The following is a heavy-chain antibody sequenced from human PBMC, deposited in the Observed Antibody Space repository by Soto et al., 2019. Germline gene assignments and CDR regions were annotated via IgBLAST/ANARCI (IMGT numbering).Heavy chain of an antibody. CDR2: IYSGGST. Sequence: GSLRLSCAASGFTVSSNYMSWVRQAPGKGLEWVSVIYSGGSTYYADSVKGRFTISRDNSKNTLYLQMNSLRAEDTAVYYCARDWAGTTHFDYWGQGTLVTVSS. J-gene: IGHJ4*02. CDR1: GFTVSSNY. V-gene: IGHV3-53*01. CDR3: ARDWAGTTHFDY. D-gene: IGHD4-17*01.